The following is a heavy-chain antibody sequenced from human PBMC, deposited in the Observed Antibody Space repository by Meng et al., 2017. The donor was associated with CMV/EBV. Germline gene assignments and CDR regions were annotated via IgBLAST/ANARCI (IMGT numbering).Heavy chain of an antibody. Sequence: GESLKISCTASGFTFGDYAMSWVRQAPGKGLEWVSSISSSSSYIYYADSVKGRFTISRDNAKNSLYLQMNSLRAEDTAVYYCARDRGYCSSTSCQYYYYYGMDVWGQGTTVTVSS. CDR1: GFTFGDYA. CDR3: ARDRGYCSSTSCQYYYYYGMDV. D-gene: IGHD2-2*01. CDR2: ISSSSSYI. J-gene: IGHJ6*02. V-gene: IGHV3-21*01.